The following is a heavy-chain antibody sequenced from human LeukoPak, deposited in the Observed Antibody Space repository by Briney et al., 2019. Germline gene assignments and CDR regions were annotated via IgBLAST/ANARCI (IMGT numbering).Heavy chain of an antibody. CDR3: AKRWSYYFDY. V-gene: IGHV3-23*01. Sequence: GGSLRLSCAAPGFTFRTYDMSWVRRAPGKGLEGVSAISGSGGSTYYADSVKGRFTISRESSKNTLYLQMNSLRAEDTAVYYCAKRWSYYFDYWGQGALVTVSS. CDR1: GFTFRTYD. CDR2: ISGSGGST. D-gene: IGHD3-10*01. J-gene: IGHJ4*02.